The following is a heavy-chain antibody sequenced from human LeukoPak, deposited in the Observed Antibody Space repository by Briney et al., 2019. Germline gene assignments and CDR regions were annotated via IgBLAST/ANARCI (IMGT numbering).Heavy chain of an antibody. CDR2: ISNSGTSA. D-gene: IGHD6-13*01. CDR3: ARTYSSSWYDY. V-gene: IGHV3-11*01. Sequence: GGSLRLSCAASGFTFSDYYMSWIRQAPGKGLEWVSYISNSGTSADYADSVKGRFTISRDNAKNSLYLQMNSLRAEDTAVYYCARTYSSSWYDYWGQGTLVTVSS. J-gene: IGHJ4*02. CDR1: GFTFSDYY.